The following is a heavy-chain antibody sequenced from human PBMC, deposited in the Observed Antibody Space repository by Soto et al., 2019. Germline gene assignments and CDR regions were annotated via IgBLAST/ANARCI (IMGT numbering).Heavy chain of an antibody. V-gene: IGHV3-66*01. CDR2: IYSGGST. Sequence: EVQLVESGGGLVQPGGSLRLSCAASGFTVSSNYMSWVRQAPGKGLEWVSVIYSGGSTYYADSVKGRFTISRDNSKNTLYLQMNSLRAEDTAVYYCARGVYSGYDWPLDYWGQGTLVTVSS. D-gene: IGHD5-12*01. CDR3: ARGVYSGYDWPLDY. J-gene: IGHJ4*02. CDR1: GFTVSSNY.